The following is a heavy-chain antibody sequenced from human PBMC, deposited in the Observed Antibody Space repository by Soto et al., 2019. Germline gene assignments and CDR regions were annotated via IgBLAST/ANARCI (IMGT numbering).Heavy chain of an antibody. CDR2: IYYSGST. Sequence: SETLSLTCTVSGGSISGYYGSWIRQPPGKGLEWIGEIYYSGSTTYNPSLKSRVTISVDTSRNQFSLKLNSVTAADTAVYYCARTTAAIHLNYWSQGTLVTVSS. CDR3: ARTTAAIHLNY. CDR1: GGSISGYY. V-gene: IGHV4-59*12. J-gene: IGHJ4*02. D-gene: IGHD2-21*02.